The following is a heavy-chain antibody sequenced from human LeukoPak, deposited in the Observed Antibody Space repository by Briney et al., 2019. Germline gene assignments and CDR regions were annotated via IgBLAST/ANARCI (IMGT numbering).Heavy chain of an antibody. J-gene: IGHJ4*02. V-gene: IGHV4-61*02. D-gene: IGHD3-10*01. CDR3: ARDMVRGALDH. CDR2: IYTSGST. Sequence: PSQTLSLTCTVSGGSISSGSYYWSWIRQPAGKGLEWIGRIYTSGSTNYNPSLKSRVTISVDTSKNQFSLKLSSVTAADTAVYYCARDMVRGALDHWGQGTLVTVSS. CDR1: GGSISSGSYY.